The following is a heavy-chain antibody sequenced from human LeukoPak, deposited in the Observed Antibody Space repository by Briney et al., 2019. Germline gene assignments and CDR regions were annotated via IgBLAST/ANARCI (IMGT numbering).Heavy chain of an antibody. Sequence: GGSLRLSCAASGFTFSGYAMHWVRQAPGKGLEWVAVISYDGSNKYYADSVKGRFTISRDNSKNTLYLQMNSLRAEDTAVYYCARGPPTPRDYYYGMDVWGKGTTVTVSS. V-gene: IGHV3-30*04. CDR2: ISYDGSNK. J-gene: IGHJ6*04. CDR1: GFTFSGYA. CDR3: ARGPPTPRDYYYGMDV.